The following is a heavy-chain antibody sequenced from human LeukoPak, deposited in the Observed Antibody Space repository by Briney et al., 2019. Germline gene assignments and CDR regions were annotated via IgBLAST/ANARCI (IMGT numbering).Heavy chain of an antibody. J-gene: IGHJ4*02. D-gene: IGHD3-22*01. CDR3: ARARGVSTGYRPIDY. V-gene: IGHV3-30*03. Sequence: GGSLRLSCAASGFTFSSYGMHWVRQAPGKGLDWVAVISYDGSNKYYADSVKGRFTISRDSSKNTLYLQMNSLRAEDTAVYYCARARGVSTGYRPIDYWGQGTLVTVSS. CDR2: ISYDGSNK. CDR1: GFTFSSYG.